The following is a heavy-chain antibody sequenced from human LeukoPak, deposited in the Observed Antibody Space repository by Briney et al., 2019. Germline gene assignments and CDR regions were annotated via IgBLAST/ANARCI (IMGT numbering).Heavy chain of an antibody. D-gene: IGHD6-19*01. Sequence: SETLSLTCTVSGGSISSYYWSWIRQPAGKGLEWIGRIYTSGSTNYNPSLKSRVTMSVDTSKNQFSLKLSSVTAADTAVYYCAISITVSDNFDYWGQGTLVTVSS. V-gene: IGHV4-4*07. CDR1: GGSISSYY. J-gene: IGHJ4*02. CDR2: IYTSGST. CDR3: AISITVSDNFDY.